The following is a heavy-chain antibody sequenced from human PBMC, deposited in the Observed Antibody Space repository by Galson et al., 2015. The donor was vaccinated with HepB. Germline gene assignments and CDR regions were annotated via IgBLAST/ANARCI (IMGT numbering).Heavy chain of an antibody. CDR3: AGDSPELRSFDWPLQGIDVFQD. CDR1: GLTLHKYN. Sequence: SLRLSCAASGLTLHKYNMNWVRQAPGKGLEWVSSISSGSSYIYYADSVKGRFTISRDNTKNSVYLQMTGLRADDTAVYYCAGDSPELRSFDWPLQGIDVFQDWGQGTMVTVSS. V-gene: IGHV3-21*01. J-gene: IGHJ1*01. CDR2: ISSGSSYI. D-gene: IGHD3-9*01.